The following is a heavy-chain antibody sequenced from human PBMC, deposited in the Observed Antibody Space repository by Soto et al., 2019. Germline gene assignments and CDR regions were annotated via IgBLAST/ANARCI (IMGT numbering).Heavy chain of an antibody. CDR3: ARGFSVLRYFDWFLDYYGMDV. D-gene: IGHD3-9*01. J-gene: IGHJ6*02. CDR1: GGSFSGYY. Sequence: PSETLSLTCAVYGGSFSGYYWSWIRQPPGKGLERIGEINHSGSTNYNPSLKSRVTISVDTSKNQFSLKLSSVTAADTAVYYCARGFSVLRYFDWFLDYYGMDVWGQGTTVTVSS. V-gene: IGHV4-34*01. CDR2: INHSGST.